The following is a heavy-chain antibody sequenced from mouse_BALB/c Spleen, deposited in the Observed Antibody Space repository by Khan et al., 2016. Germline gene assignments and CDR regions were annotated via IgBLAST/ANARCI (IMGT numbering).Heavy chain of an antibody. CDR3: TMDDPYYFDY. CDR2: IRLKSNNYAT. CDR1: GFTFSNYW. V-gene: IGHV6-6*02. Sequence: EVTLEESGGGLVQPGGSMKLSCVASGFTFSNYWMNWVRQSPEKGLEWVAEIRLKSNNYATHYAESVKGRFTISRDDSKSSVYLQMNNLRAEDTGIYYCTMDDPYYFDYWGQGTTLTVSS. J-gene: IGHJ2*01.